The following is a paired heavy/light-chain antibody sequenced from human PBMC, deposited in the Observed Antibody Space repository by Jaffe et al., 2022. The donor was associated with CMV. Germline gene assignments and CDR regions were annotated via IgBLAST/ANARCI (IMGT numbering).Light chain of an antibody. CDR2: GAT. CDR1: QDIGSY. V-gene: IGKV1-9*01. CDR3: QELNSFPLS. J-gene: IGKJ4*01. Sequence: MRLTQSPSSLSASVGDRVTITCRASQDIGSYLAWYQQEPGKAPRLLIYGATTAQSGVPSRFSGSGSGSDFTLTISGLQPEDFATYYCQELNSFPLSFGGGTKV.
Heavy chain of an antibody. D-gene: IGHD1-1*01. V-gene: IGHV4-31*03. CDR1: GDSLSSGLHY. Sequence: QVQLQESGPGLVKPSQTLSLTCTVSGDSLSSGLHYWSWIRHLPGKGLEWIGYMFYIGSAHYNFNPSLRSRLTMSVETSENQFSLHLTSVTAADTAVYYCARLRQQLTYFDYWGQGTLVTVSS. CDR2: MFYIGSA. J-gene: IGHJ4*02. CDR3: ARLRQQLTYFDY.